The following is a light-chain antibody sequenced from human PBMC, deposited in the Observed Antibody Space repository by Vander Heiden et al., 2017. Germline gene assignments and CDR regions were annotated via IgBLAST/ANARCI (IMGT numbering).Light chain of an antibody. CDR3: QSADSSGTYWV. CDR2: KDI. CDR1: ALPQQY. V-gene: IGLV3-25*03. J-gene: IGLJ3*02. Sequence: SYELTQPPSVSVSPGQTARITCSGDALPQQYTYWYQQKPGQAPVLVIYKDIERPSGIPERFSGSSSGTTVTLTISGVQAEDEADYYCQSADSSGTYWVFGGGTQLTVL.